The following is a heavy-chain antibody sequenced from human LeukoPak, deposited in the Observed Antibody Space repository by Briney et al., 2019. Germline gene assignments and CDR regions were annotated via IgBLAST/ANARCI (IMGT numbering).Heavy chain of an antibody. D-gene: IGHD6-6*01. J-gene: IGHJ5*02. V-gene: IGHV1-2*02. CDR1: GYTFTDYY. CDR3: AREAPYSTSSDWFDP. Sequence: ASVKVSCKASGYTFTDYYIHWVRQAPGQGLEWMGWINPNSGGTNSAQKFQGRVTMTRDTSISTAYMDLSRLRSDDTAVYYCAREAPYSTSSDWFDPWGQGTLVTVSS. CDR2: INPNSGGT.